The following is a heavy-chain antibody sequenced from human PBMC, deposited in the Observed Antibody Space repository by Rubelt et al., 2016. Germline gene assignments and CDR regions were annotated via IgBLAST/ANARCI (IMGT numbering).Heavy chain of an antibody. CDR2: INHSGNT. V-gene: IGHV4-39*07. Sequence: QLQLQESGPGLVKPSETLSLTCTVSGGSISSSSYYWGWIRQPPGKGLEWIGEINHSGNTNYNPSPKSRVTISVDTSKNQFSLKLSSVTAADTAVYYCARGQRIAAAGNWFDPWGQGTLVTVSS. CDR3: ARGQRIAAAGNWFDP. J-gene: IGHJ5*02. D-gene: IGHD6-13*01. CDR1: GGSISSSSYY.